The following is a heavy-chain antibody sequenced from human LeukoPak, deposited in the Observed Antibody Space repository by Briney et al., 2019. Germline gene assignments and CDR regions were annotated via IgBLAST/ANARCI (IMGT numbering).Heavy chain of an antibody. CDR3: AKVKGWYGEGYFDY. CDR1: GFAVSSNY. D-gene: IGHD3-10*01. CDR2: IYSDGRT. Sequence: GGSLRLSCAASGFAVSSNYMNWVRQAPGKGLEWVSVIYSDGRTYYADSVKGRFTISRDISKNTLFLEMTSLRAEDTAVYYCAKVKGWYGEGYFDYWGQGTLVTVSS. V-gene: IGHV3-53*01. J-gene: IGHJ4*02.